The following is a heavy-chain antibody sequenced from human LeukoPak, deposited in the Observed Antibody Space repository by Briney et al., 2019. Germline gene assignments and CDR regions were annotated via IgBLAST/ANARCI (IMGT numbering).Heavy chain of an antibody. J-gene: IGHJ4*02. V-gene: IGHV5-51*01. CDR3: VRQGPTSTPSWGLDY. CDR2: VYPGDSDT. Sequence: GESLKISCEASGYRFGNYWIGWVRQMPGKGLEWIGIVYPGDSDTRYSPSFKGQVTISVDKSISTAFLQWTSLKASDTAMFYCVRQGPTSTPSWGLDYWGQGTLVTVSS. CDR1: GYRFGNYW. D-gene: IGHD2/OR15-2a*01.